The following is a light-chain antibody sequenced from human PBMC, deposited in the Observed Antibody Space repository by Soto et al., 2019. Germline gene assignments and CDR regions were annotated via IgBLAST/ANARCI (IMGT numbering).Light chain of an antibody. CDR3: CSYAGSYTWV. CDR1: SSDFGSYNY. Sequence: QSALTQPRSVSGSPGQSVTISCTGTSSDFGSYNYVSWYQQHPGKAPKLMIYDVSKRPSGVPDRFSGSKSGNTASLTISGLQAEDEADYYCCSYAGSYTWVFGGGTKLTVL. J-gene: IGLJ2*01. V-gene: IGLV2-11*01. CDR2: DVS.